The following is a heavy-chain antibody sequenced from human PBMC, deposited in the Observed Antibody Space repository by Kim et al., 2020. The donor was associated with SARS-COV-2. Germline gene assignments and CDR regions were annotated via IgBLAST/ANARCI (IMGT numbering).Heavy chain of an antibody. Sequence: NTNYAQKLQGRVTMTTDTSTSTAYMELRSLRSDDTAVYYCARRGPSLFDYWGQGTLVTVSS. D-gene: IGHD2-2*01. CDR2: NT. V-gene: IGHV1-18*01. J-gene: IGHJ4*02. CDR3: ARRGPSLFDY.